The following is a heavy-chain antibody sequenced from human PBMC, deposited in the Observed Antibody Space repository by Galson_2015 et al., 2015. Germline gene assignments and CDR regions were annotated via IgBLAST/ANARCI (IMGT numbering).Heavy chain of an antibody. CDR1: GFIFSSYS. J-gene: IGHJ4*02. V-gene: IGHV3-48*02. CDR3: ARVHTAGFYTMDS. Sequence: SLRLSCAVSGFIFSSYSMNWVRQAPGKGLEWVSYIRTGSSAIYYADSVKGRFTISRDDAKNSLYLRMSSLRDEDTGIYYCARVHTAGFYTMDSWGQGTLVTVSS. D-gene: IGHD2-21*02. CDR2: IRTGSSAI.